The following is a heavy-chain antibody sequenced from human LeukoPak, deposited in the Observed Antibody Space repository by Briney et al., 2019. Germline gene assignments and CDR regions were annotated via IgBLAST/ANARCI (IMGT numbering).Heavy chain of an antibody. D-gene: IGHD5-12*01. V-gene: IGHV3-9*01. J-gene: IGHJ4*02. CDR2: ISWNSGSI. CDR1: GFTFSTYG. Sequence: PGGSLRLSCAASGFTFSTYGMNWVRQAPGKGLEWVSGISWNSGSIGYADSVKGRFTISRDNAKNSLYLQMNSLRAEDTALYYCAKGAKRGYSGYALKYFDYWGQGTLVTVSS. CDR3: AKGAKRGYSGYALKYFDY.